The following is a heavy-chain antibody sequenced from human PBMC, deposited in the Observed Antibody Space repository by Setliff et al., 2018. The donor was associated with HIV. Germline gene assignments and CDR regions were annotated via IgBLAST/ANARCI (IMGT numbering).Heavy chain of an antibody. CDR1: EFTFNIYA. CDR2: ISGSGATT. J-gene: IGHJ5*02. CDR3: AKEEEGWFDP. V-gene: IGHV3-23*01. Sequence: PGGSLRLSCAASEFTFNIYAMSWVRQAPGKGPEWVSGISGSGATTNYADSVKGRFTISRDNFKNTLYLQMSTLRAEDTAVYYCAKEEEGWFDPWGQGTLVTVSS.